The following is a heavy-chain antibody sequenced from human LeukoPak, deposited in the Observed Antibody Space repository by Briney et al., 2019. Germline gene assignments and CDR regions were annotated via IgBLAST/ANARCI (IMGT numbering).Heavy chain of an antibody. CDR1: GGSFSGSY. J-gene: IGHJ5*02. Sequence: SETLSLTCAVYGGSFSGSYWSWLRQSPGKGLEWIGEINHSGSTNYKPSLKSRLTISVDTSKSQFSLKLSSVTAADTAVYYCARSLRVGYCSTTSCNWFDPWGQGTLVTVSS. D-gene: IGHD2-2*03. CDR3: ARSLRVGYCSTTSCNWFDP. CDR2: INHSGST. V-gene: IGHV4-34*01.